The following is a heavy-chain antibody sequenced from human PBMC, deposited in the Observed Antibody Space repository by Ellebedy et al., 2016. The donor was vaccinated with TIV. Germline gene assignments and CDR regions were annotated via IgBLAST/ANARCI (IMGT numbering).Heavy chain of an antibody. CDR2: IYYSGTI. CDR1: GGSISSSSYY. D-gene: IGHD4-17*01. J-gene: IGHJ3*02. V-gene: IGHV4-39*01. CDR3: ARHYGDYAAFDI. Sequence: MPSETLSLTCTVSGGSISSSSYYWGWIRQPPGKGLEWIGSIYYSGTIFYNPSLKNRVTISEDTSKNQFSLKLSSVTAADTAVYYCARHYGDYAAFDIWGLGTMVTVS.